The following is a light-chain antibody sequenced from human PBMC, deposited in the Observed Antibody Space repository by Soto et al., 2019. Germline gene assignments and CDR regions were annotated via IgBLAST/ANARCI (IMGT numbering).Light chain of an antibody. V-gene: IGKV1-27*01. Sequence: DIQITQSPSSLSASVGDRVTITCRASQGISNYLAWYQQKPGKVPKLLIDAASTLQSVVPSRFSGSGSGTDFTLTISSLQPEDVATYYCQKDNSAPYTFGQGTKLEIK. CDR2: AAS. CDR3: QKDNSAPYT. J-gene: IGKJ2*01. CDR1: QGISNY.